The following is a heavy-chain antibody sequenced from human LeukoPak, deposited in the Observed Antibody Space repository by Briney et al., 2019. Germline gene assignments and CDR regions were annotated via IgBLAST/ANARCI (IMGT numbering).Heavy chain of an antibody. V-gene: IGHV3-7*03. CDR2: IKQDGSEK. CDR3: ARDLGSVDY. D-gene: IGHD3-16*01. CDR1: GFTFSGYW. J-gene: IGHJ4*02. Sequence: GGSLTLSCAASGFTFSGYWRSWVGQAPGKGLGWVANIKQDGSEKYYVDSVKGRFTISRDNAKNSLYLQMNSLRAEDTAVYYCARDLGSVDYWGQGTLVTVSS.